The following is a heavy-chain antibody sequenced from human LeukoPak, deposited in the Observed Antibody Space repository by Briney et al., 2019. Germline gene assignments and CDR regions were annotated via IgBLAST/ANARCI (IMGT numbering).Heavy chain of an antibody. CDR3: AKDGDGYNTAYYFDY. CDR2: ISGSGGST. V-gene: IGHV3-23*01. CDR1: GFTFSGYG. J-gene: IGHJ4*02. D-gene: IGHD5-24*01. Sequence: GGSLRLSCAASGFTFSGYGMSWVRQAPGKGLEWVSAISGSGGSTYYADSVKGRFTISRDNSKNTLYLQMNSLRAEDTAVYYCAKDGDGYNTAYYFDYWGQGTLVTVSS.